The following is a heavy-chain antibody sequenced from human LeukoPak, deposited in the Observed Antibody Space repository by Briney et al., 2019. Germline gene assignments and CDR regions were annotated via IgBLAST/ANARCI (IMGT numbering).Heavy chain of an antibody. V-gene: IGHV1-24*01. CDR1: GYTLTELS. CDR3: ARVVVPAAIPYYYYYMDV. Sequence: GASVKVSCKVSGYTLTELSMHWVRQAPGKGLEWMGGFDPEDGETIYAQKFQGRVTMTEDTSTDTAYMELSSLRSEDTAVYYCARVVVPAAIPYYYYYMDVWGKGTTVTVSS. D-gene: IGHD2-2*02. J-gene: IGHJ6*03. CDR2: FDPEDGET.